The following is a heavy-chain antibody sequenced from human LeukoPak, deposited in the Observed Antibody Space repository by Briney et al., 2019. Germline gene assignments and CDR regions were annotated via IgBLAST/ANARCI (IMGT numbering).Heavy chain of an antibody. J-gene: IGHJ1*01. CDR2: ISGIGGST. CDR3: ASRENNYGLGD. V-gene: IGHV3-23*01. D-gene: IGHD3-10*01. Sequence: PGGSLRLSCAASGLTFGSYAMSWVRQAPGKGLDWVSTISGIGGSTYYGDSVKGRFTISRDNSKNTLYLQMNSLRAEDTAVYFCASRENNYGLGDWGQGTLVTVSS. CDR1: GLTFGSYA.